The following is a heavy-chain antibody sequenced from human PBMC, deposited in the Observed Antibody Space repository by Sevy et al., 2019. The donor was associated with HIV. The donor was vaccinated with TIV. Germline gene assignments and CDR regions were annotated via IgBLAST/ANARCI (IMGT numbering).Heavy chain of an antibody. CDR3: ARDRSLNYYDSSGYYAYDAFDI. Sequence: GESLKISCAASGFTFSSYSMNWVRQAPGKGLEWVSYISSSSSTIYYADSVKGRFTISRDNAKNSLYLQMNSLRAEDTAVYYCARDRSLNYYDSSGYYAYDAFDIWGQGTMVTVSS. V-gene: IGHV3-48*01. CDR2: ISSSSSTI. D-gene: IGHD3-22*01. CDR1: GFTFSSYS. J-gene: IGHJ3*02.